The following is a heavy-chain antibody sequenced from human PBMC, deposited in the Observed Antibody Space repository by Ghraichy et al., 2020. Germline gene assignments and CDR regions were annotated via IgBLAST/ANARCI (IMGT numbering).Heavy chain of an antibody. J-gene: IGHJ5*02. Sequence: GGSLRLSCAASGFTFSSYSMNWVRQAPGKGLEWVSSISSSSSYIYYADSVKGRFTISRDNAKNSLYLQMNSLRAEDTAVYYCASRETTVVTPGRFDPWGQGTLVTVSS. CDR2: ISSSSSYI. D-gene: IGHD4-23*01. CDR3: ASRETTVVTPGRFDP. V-gene: IGHV3-21*01. CDR1: GFTFSSYS.